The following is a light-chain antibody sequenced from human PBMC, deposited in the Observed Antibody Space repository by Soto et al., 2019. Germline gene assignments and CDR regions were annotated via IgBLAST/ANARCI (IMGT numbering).Light chain of an antibody. CDR3: QQYGSSPT. CDR2: DVS. Sequence: EIVLTQSPGTLSLSPGERATLSCMSSHSVSSNYLAWYQQKPGQAPRLLIYDVSSRATGIPDRLSGSGSGTDFTLTISSLEPVDFAVYYCQQYGSSPTFGQGTKVEIK. J-gene: IGKJ1*01. V-gene: IGKV3-20*01. CDR1: HSVSSNY.